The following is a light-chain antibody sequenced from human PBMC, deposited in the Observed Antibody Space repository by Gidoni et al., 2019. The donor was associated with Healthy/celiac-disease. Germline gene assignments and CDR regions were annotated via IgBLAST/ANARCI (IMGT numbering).Light chain of an antibody. CDR3: QQYYSTPPIT. V-gene: IGKV4-1*01. J-gene: IGKJ3*01. Sequence: DIVMTQSPDSLPVSLGERATINCKSSQSVLYSSNNKNYLAWYQQKPGQPPKLLIYWASTRESGVPDRFSGSGSGTDFTLTISSLQAEDVAVYYCQQYYSTPPITFGPGTKVEIK. CDR2: WAS. CDR1: QSVLYSSNNKNY.